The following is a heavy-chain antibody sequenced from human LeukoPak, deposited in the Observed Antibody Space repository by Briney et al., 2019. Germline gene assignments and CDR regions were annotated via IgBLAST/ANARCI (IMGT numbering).Heavy chain of an antibody. V-gene: IGHV1-69*13. CDR1: GGTFSSYA. CDR3: ARVGDSHNYYYYYMDV. D-gene: IGHD3-16*01. J-gene: IGHJ6*03. Sequence: GASVKVSCKASGGTFSSYAISWVRQAPGQGLEWMGGIIPIFGTANYAQKFQGRVTITADESTSTAYMELSSLRSEDTAVYYCARVGDSHNYYYYYMDVWGKGTTVTISS. CDR2: IIPIFGTA.